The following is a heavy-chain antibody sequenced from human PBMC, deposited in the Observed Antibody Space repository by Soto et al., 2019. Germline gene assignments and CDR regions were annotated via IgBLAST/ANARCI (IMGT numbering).Heavy chain of an antibody. CDR3: ASRYGTYYYYGMDV. CDR1: GYTFTSYY. D-gene: IGHD3-9*01. J-gene: IGHJ6*02. V-gene: IGHV1-46*01. CDR2: INPSGGST. Sequence: ASVKVSCKASGYTFTSYYMHCVRQAPGQGLEWMGIINPSGGSTSYAQKFQGRVTMTRDTPTSTVYMELSSLRSEDTAVYYCASRYGTYYYYGMDVWGQGTTVTVSS.